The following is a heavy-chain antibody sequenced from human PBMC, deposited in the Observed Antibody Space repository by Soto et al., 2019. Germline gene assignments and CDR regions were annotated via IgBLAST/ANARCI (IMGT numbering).Heavy chain of an antibody. CDR3: ARVKIPSLWFNTVGLDY. CDR2: INPNSGGT. Sequence: ASVTVSCKASGYTFTGYYMHWLRQAPGRELEWMGWINPNSGGTNYAQKFQGRVTITRDTSISTAYMELSRLRSDDTAVYYCARVKIPSLWFNTVGLDYWGQGTLVTVSS. V-gene: IGHV1-2*02. D-gene: IGHD2-8*02. CDR1: GYTFTGYY. J-gene: IGHJ4*02.